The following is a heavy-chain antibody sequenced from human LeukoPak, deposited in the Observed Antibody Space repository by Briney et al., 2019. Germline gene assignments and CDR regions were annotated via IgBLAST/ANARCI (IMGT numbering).Heavy chain of an antibody. Sequence: SETLSLTCSVSGGSLSSYYWSWIRQPPGKGLEWIGYISYSGNTNYNPSLKSRVTISVDTSKNQFSLKLSSVTAADTAVYYCATRSTGVAATFDCWGQGALVTVSS. V-gene: IGHV4-59*01. J-gene: IGHJ4*02. D-gene: IGHD2-15*01. CDR3: ATRSTGVAATFDC. CDR2: ISYSGNT. CDR1: GGSLSSYY.